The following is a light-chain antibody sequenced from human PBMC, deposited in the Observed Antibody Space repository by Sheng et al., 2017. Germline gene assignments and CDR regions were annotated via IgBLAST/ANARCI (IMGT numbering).Light chain of an antibody. CDR3: QQYGRSPPVT. CDR1: QSVSSSY. Sequence: EIVLTQSPGTLSLSPGERATLSCRASQSVSSSYLVWYQQKPGQAPRLLIYGASSRATGIPDRFSGSGSGTDFTLTISRLEPEDSAMYYCQQYGRSPPVTFGQGTRLEIK. V-gene: IGKV3-20*01. J-gene: IGKJ5*01. CDR2: GAS.